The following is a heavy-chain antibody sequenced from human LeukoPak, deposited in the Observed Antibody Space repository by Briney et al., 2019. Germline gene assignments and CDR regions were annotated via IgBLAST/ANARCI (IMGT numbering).Heavy chain of an antibody. Sequence: SETLSLTCAVYGGSFSGYYWSWIRQPPGKGLEWIGEINHSGSTNYNPSLKSRVTISVDTSKNQFSLKLSSVTAADTAVYYCARRALWFGELPYYFDYWGQGTLVTVSS. V-gene: IGHV4-34*01. D-gene: IGHD3-10*01. CDR2: INHSGST. J-gene: IGHJ4*02. CDR1: GGSFSGYY. CDR3: ARRALWFGELPYYFDY.